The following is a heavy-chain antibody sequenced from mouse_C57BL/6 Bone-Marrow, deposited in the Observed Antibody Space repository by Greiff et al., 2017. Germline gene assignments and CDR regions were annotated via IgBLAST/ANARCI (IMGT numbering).Heavy chain of an antibody. CDR3: ARPFYYGNPFAY. CDR2: IWSGGST. D-gene: IGHD2-1*01. V-gene: IGHV2-2*01. J-gene: IGHJ3*01. Sequence: QVQLQQSGPGLVQPSQSLSITCTVSGFSLTSYGVHWVRQSPGKGLEWLGVIWSGGSTDYNAAFISRLSISKDNSKSQVFFKMNSLQADDTAINYCARPFYYGNPFAYWGQGTLVTVSA. CDR1: GFSLTSYG.